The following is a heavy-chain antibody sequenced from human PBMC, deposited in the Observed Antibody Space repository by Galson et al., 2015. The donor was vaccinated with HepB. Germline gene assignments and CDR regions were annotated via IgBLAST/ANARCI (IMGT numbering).Heavy chain of an antibody. CDR2: ISGSGGST. CDR3: AKDTGRSGSYTAAGGY. CDR1: GFTFSSYS. J-gene: IGHJ4*02. V-gene: IGHV3-23*01. Sequence: SLRLSCAASGFTFSSYSMNWVRQAPGKGLEWVSAISGSGGSTYYADSVKGRFTISRDNSRNTLYLQMNSLRAEDTAVYYCAKDTGRSGSYTAAGGYWGQGTLVTVSS. D-gene: IGHD1-26*01.